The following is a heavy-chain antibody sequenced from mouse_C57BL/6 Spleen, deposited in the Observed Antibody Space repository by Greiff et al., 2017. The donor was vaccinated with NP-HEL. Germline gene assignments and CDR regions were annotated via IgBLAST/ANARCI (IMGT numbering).Heavy chain of an antibody. D-gene: IGHD1-1*01. CDR1: GYAFSSYW. Sequence: VQLQQSGASVKISCNASGYAFSSYWMNWVKQRPGKGLERIGQIYPGDGDTNYNGKCKGKATLTADKSSSTAYMQLSSLTSEDSAVYFCARGDFITTVVPYFDYWGQGTTLTVSS. CDR3: ARGDFITTVVPYFDY. CDR2: IYPGDGDT. V-gene: IGHV1-80*01. J-gene: IGHJ2*01.